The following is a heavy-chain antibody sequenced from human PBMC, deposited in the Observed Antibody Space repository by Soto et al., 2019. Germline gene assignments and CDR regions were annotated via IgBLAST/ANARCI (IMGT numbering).Heavy chain of an antibody. V-gene: IGHV1-18*01. CDR2: ISAHNGNT. D-gene: IGHD1-1*01. CDR3: ARGRYGDY. J-gene: IGHJ4*02. Sequence: QVHLVQSGAEVKKPGASVKVSCKGSGYTFTTYGITWVRQAPGQGLEWMGWISAHNGNTNYAQKLQGRVTVTRDTPTRTAYMELRSMRSADTAVYYCARGRYGDYWGQGTRVTVS. CDR1: GYTFTTYG.